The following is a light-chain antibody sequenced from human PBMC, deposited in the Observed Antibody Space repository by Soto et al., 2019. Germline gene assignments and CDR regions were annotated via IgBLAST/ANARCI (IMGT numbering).Light chain of an antibody. Sequence: DIQMTQSPSTLSASVGDRVTITCRASQSIDTWMAWYQRKPGKAPKLLIFDASNLQSGVPSRFSGSGSGTEFTLTISSLQPDDFATYYCQQYNSYSWTFGQGTRLEIK. CDR3: QQYNSYSWT. J-gene: IGKJ5*01. CDR1: QSIDTW. CDR2: DAS. V-gene: IGKV1-5*01.